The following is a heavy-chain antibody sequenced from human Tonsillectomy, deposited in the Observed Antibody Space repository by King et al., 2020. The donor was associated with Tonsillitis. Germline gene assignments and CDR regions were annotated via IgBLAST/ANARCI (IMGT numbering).Heavy chain of an antibody. CDR3: ARAGPLHFYYYYMDV. Sequence: VQLVESGGGLVKPGGSLRLSCAPSGFTLSSFSMNWVRQAPGKGLEWVSSISSRGTYTNYADSVKGRFTIATDNAKNSLFLQMNSLRAEDTAVYYCARAGPLHFYYYYMDVWGKGTTVTVSS. V-gene: IGHV3-21*01. J-gene: IGHJ6*03. CDR1: GFTLSSFS. D-gene: IGHD1-26*01. CDR2: ISSRGTYT.